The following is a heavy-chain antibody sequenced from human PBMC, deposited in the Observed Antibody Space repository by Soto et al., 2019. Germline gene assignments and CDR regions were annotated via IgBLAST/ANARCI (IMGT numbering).Heavy chain of an antibody. CDR1: GFTFSSYG. J-gene: IGHJ6*02. CDR2: ISYGGSNK. CDR3: AKDRQTHYYYYGMDV. V-gene: IGHV3-30*18. Sequence: GGSLRLSCAASGFTFSSYGMHWVRQAPGKGLEWVAVISYGGSNKYYADSVKGRFTISRDNSKNTLYLQMNSLRAEDTAVYYCAKDRQTHYYYYGMDVWGQGTTVTVSS.